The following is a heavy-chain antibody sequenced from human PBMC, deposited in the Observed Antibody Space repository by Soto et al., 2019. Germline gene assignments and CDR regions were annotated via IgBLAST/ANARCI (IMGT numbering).Heavy chain of an antibody. CDR3: ARASGSGSYYEYYYYRMDV. J-gene: IGHJ6*02. CDR2: IIPTFGTA. CDR1: GGTFSSYA. V-gene: IGHV1-69*06. Sequence: SVKVSCKASGGTFSSYAISWVRQAPGQGLEWMGGIIPTFGTANYAQKFQGRVTITADKSTSTAYMELSSLRSEDTAVYYCARASGSGSYYEYYYYRMDVWGQGTTVTVSS. D-gene: IGHD3-10*01.